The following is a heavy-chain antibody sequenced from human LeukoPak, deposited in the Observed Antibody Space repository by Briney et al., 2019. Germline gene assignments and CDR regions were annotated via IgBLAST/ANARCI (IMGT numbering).Heavy chain of an antibody. CDR2: IYYSGST. J-gene: IGHJ4*02. D-gene: IGHD3-22*01. V-gene: IGHV4-30-4*01. CDR1: GGSISSDDYY. CDR3: ARSLYYYDSSGYFRPYYFDY. Sequence: SETLSLTCTVSGGSISSDDYYRSWIRQPPGKGLEWLGYIYYSGSTYYNPSLKSRVTISVDTSKNQFSLKLSSVTAADTAVYYCARSLYYYDSSGYFRPYYFDYWGQGTLVTVSS.